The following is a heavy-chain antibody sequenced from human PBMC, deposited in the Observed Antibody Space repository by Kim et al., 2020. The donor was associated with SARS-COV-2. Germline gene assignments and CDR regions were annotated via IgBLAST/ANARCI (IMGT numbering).Heavy chain of an antibody. D-gene: IGHD6-19*01. CDR1: GGSISSSSYY. J-gene: IGHJ6*02. CDR2: IYFSGST. V-gene: IGHV4-39*01. Sequence: SETLSLTCTVSGGSISSSSYYWGWIRQSPGKGLEWIGRIYFSGSTYYNPSLKSRGTISVDTSKNQFSLKLSSVTAEDTAVYYCARHGKQWLRPHYGMDVWGQGTTVTVSS. CDR3: ARHGKQWLRPHYGMDV.